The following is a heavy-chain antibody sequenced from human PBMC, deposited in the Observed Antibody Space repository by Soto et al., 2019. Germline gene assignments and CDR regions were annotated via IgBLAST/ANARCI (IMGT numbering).Heavy chain of an antibody. D-gene: IGHD6-19*01. V-gene: IGHV3-23*01. CDR1: GFTFSSYA. Sequence: GGSLRLSCAASGFTFSSYAMSWVRQAPGKGLEWVSAISDSGGSTYYADSVKGRFTISRDNSKNTLYLQINSLRAEDTAVYYCAVGGRYSSGWFPFDYWGQGTLVTVSS. CDR2: ISDSGGST. J-gene: IGHJ4*02. CDR3: AVGGRYSSGWFPFDY.